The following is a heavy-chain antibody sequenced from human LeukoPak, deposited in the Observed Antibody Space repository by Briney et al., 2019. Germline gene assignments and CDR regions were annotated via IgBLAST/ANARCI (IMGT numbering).Heavy chain of an antibody. CDR3: AKDRHYESNVLGY. D-gene: IGHD3-22*01. Sequence: GRSLRLSCAASGFTFSSYGMHWVRQAPGRGLEYVALISYDGNDKYYADSVKGRFSISRDNSKNTLYLQMNSLRTDDTALYYCAKDRHYESNVLGYWGLGTLVTVSS. J-gene: IGHJ4*02. CDR1: GFTFSSYG. CDR2: ISYDGNDK. V-gene: IGHV3-30*18.